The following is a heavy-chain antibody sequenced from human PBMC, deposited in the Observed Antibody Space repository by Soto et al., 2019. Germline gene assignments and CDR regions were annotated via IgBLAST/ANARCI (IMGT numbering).Heavy chain of an antibody. V-gene: IGHV1-8*01. CDR1: GYTFTSYD. Sequence: QVQLVQSGAEVKKPGASVKVSCKASGYTFTSYDITWGRQATGQGLEWMGWMNPTSGNTGYAQKFQGRVTMTRNTSISTAYMELSRLRSEDTAVYYCARGWYYGSGSPFDPGGQGTLVTVSS. CDR3: ARGWYYGSGSPFDP. J-gene: IGHJ5*02. D-gene: IGHD3-10*01. CDR2: MNPTSGNT.